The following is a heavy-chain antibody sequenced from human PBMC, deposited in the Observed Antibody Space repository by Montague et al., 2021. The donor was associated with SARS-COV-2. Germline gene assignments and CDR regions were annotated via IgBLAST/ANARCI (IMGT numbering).Heavy chain of an antibody. D-gene: IGHD2-15*01. CDR2: PYYRSEWYP. V-gene: IGHV6-1*01. J-gene: IGHJ4*02. CDR3: ARAERGSCGDGNCYQYFFNY. CDR1: GDSVSTNRGT. Sequence: CAISGDSVSTNRGTWNWVRLSPSTRLEWLGRPYYRSEWYPDYSVYVKSRISINPDTSKNQFSLQLNSVTPEDTAVYYCARAERGSCGDGNCYQYFFNYWGQGTLVTVSS.